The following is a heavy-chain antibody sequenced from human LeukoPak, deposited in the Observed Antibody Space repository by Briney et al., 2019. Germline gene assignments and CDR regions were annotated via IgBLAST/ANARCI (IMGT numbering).Heavy chain of an antibody. CDR2: IYAGGST. J-gene: IGHJ4*02. CDR1: GATVNSNY. V-gene: IGHV3-53*05. D-gene: IGHD1-26*01. CDR3: ARDFSGY. Sequence: PGGSLRLSCAVSGATVNSNYMSSLRQAPGKGLEWVSVIYAGGSTYYRDSVRRRFTIYRDISQNTLYLQMNNLRAEDTARYYCARDFSGYWGRGTLVTVSS.